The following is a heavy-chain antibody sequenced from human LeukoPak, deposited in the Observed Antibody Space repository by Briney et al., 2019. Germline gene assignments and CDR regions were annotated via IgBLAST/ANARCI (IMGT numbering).Heavy chain of an antibody. D-gene: IGHD2/OR15-2a*01. CDR3: AVDVIYESD. V-gene: IGHV1-58*01. CDR2: IVVGSGNT. Sequence: SVKVSCKASGFTFSNSAVQWVRQARGQRLEWIGWIVVGSGNTNYAQKFQERVTITRDMSTSTAYMELSSLRSVDTAVYYCAVDVIYESDWGQGTLVTVSS. CDR1: GFTFSNSA. J-gene: IGHJ4*02.